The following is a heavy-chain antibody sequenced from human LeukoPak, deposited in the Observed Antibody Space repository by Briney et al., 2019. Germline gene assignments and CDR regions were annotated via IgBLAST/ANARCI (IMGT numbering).Heavy chain of an antibody. CDR1: GFTFSTYS. Sequence: GGSLRLSCAASGFTFSTYSMNWVRQAPGKGLEWVSFISGGGSYIYYAESVKGRSTISIDNAKNSLYLQMNSLRAEDTAIYYCARDRVASGRFGEVASWGQGTLVTVSS. D-gene: IGHD3-10*01. CDR2: ISGGGSYI. CDR3: ARDRVASGRFGEVAS. J-gene: IGHJ5*02. V-gene: IGHV3-21*01.